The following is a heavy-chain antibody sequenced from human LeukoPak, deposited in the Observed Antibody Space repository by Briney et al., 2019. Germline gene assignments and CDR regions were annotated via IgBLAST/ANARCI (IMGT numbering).Heavy chain of an antibody. CDR2: IRPYTTKT. V-gene: IGHV1-18*01. CDR1: GYTFISYG. Sequence: ASVKVSCKASGYTFISYGITWGRQAPGQGLEWMGWIRPYTTKTNYAQSLQGRVTMTTHTSTSTAYMELRSLRSDHTAVYYCARGPWLVGGWFDPWGQGTLVTVSS. D-gene: IGHD6-19*01. CDR3: ARGPWLVGGWFDP. J-gene: IGHJ5*02.